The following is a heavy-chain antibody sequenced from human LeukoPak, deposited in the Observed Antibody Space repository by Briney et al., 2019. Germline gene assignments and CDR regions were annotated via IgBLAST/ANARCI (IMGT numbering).Heavy chain of an antibody. CDR1: GFTFSSYG. V-gene: IGHV3-23*01. J-gene: IGHJ4*02. D-gene: IGHD3-22*01. CDR2: ISGSGGST. CDR3: AKGARSSSGYTTD. Sequence: GGSLRLSCAASGFTFSSYGMSCVRQAPGKGLEWVSAISGSGGSTYYADSVKGRFTISRDNAKNSLFLQMNSLKTEDTAFYYCAKGARSSSGYTTDWGQGILVTVSS.